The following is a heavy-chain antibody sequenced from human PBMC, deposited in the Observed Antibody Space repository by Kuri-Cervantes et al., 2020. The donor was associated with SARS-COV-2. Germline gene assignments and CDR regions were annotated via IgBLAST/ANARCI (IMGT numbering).Heavy chain of an antibody. D-gene: IGHD4-17*01. CDR2: IYPGDSDT. CDR1: GYSFTNYW. CDR3: ARRAYGEQVDYYYMDV. J-gene: IGHJ6*03. Sequence: SLKFSSKGSGYSFTNYWIAWVRQMPGKGLEWMGIIYPGDSDTKYSPSFQGQVTISADKSISTAFLQWSSLKASDTAMYYCARRAYGEQVDYYYMDVWGKGATVTVSS. V-gene: IGHV5-51*01.